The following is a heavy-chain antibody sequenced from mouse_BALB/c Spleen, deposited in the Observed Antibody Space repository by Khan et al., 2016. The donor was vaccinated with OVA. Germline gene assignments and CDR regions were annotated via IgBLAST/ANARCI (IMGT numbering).Heavy chain of an antibody. CDR1: GFTFSSFA. CDR2: ISTGGHYT. Sequence: EVELVESGGGVVKPGGSLKLSCSASGFTFSSFAMSWVRQTPEKRLEWVATISTGGHYTFYPDSVRGRFTISRDNARNTLYLQMSSLRSEDTAIYYCARSLVDCYAMDYWGQGTSVTVSS. D-gene: IGHD2-13*01. CDR3: ARSLVDCYAMDY. V-gene: IGHV5-9-3*01. J-gene: IGHJ4*01.